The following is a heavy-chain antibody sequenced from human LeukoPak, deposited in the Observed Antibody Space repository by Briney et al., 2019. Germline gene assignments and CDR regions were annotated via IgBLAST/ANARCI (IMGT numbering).Heavy chain of an antibody. CDR1: GGSFSGYY. CDR3: AREYAAAAGRGNWFDP. V-gene: IGHV4-34*01. CDR2: INHSGST. Sequence: SETLSLTCAVYGGSFSGYYWSWIRQPPGKGLEWIGEINHSGSTNYNPSLKSRVTISVDTSKNQFSLKLSSVTTTDTAVYYCAREYAAAAGRGNWFDPWGQGTLVTVSS. D-gene: IGHD6-13*01. J-gene: IGHJ5*02.